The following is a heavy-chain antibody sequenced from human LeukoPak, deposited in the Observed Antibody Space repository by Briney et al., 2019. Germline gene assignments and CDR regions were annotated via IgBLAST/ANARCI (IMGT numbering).Heavy chain of an antibody. Sequence: GASVKVSCKASGYTFSNYNIHRLRQAPGQGLEWMGIVNPSGDSTNYAQNFRGRVTMTGDTSTSTVYMELSSLRSEDTAVYYCARVRDGYNDAYDIWGQGTMVTVTS. V-gene: IGHV1-46*01. D-gene: IGHD5-24*01. J-gene: IGHJ3*02. CDR1: GYTFSNYN. CDR2: VNPSGDST. CDR3: ARVRDGYNDAYDI.